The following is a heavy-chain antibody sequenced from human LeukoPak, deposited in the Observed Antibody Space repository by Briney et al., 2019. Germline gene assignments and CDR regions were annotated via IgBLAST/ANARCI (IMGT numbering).Heavy chain of an antibody. V-gene: IGHV4-39*07. D-gene: IGHD3-22*01. CDR3: ARAGVETYYYDSSGLPNWFDP. Sequence: ASETLSLTCTVSGGSVSSGSYYWGWIRQPPGKGLEWIGNTYYSGSTYYNPSLKSRVTISVETSKNQFSLKLSSVTAADTAVYYCARAGVETYYYDSSGLPNWFDPWGQGTLVTVSS. CDR2: TYYSGST. J-gene: IGHJ5*02. CDR1: GGSVSSGSYY.